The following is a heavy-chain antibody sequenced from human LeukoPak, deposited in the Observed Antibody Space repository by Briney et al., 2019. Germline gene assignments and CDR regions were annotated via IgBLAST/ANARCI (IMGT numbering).Heavy chain of an antibody. CDR3: ATFYGSTS. J-gene: IGHJ5*02. CDR1: GFTVSSNY. V-gene: IGHV3-74*01. CDR2: IKSDGTIT. D-gene: IGHD6-13*01. Sequence: GGSLRLSCAASGFTVSSNYMSWVRQAPGKGLVWVSCIKSDGTITNYADSVKGRFTISRDNAKNTLYLQMNSLRADDTAVYYCATFYGSTSWGQGTLVTVSS.